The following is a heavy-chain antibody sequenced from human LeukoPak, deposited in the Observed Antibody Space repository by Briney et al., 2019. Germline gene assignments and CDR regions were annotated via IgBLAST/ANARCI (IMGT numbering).Heavy chain of an antibody. CDR3: AREAGYCSSTRCYRHFDY. J-gene: IGHJ4*02. CDR1: GGSFSSYY. V-gene: IGHV4-59*01. Sequence: SETLSLTCTVSGGSFSSYYWSWIRQPPGKGLNWFGYISHSGSTNYNPSLKSRVTISVDTSKNQFSLKLSSVTAADTAVHYCAREAGYCSSTRCYRHFDYWGQGTLVTVSS. D-gene: IGHD2-2*02. CDR2: ISHSGST.